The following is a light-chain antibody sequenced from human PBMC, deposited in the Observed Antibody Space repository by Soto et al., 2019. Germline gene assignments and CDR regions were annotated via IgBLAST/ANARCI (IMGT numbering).Light chain of an antibody. J-gene: IGKJ1*01. V-gene: IGKV1-5*03. CDR2: KVS. CDR3: QQYKSSWT. CDR1: QIIDTW. Sequence: IQMTQSPSTLSASAGDRVIITCRASQIIDTWLAWYQQKPGKAPKVLISKVSNLESGVPSRFSGSGSGTEFTLTISSLQPDDFATYYCQQYKSSWTFGQGTKVDIK.